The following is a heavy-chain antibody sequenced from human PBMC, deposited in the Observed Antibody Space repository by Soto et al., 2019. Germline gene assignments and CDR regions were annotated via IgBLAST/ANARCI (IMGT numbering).Heavy chain of an antibody. CDR3: ARRYGWLYFDY. Sequence: QLQLQESGPGLVKPWETLSLTCTVSGDSISSSNYFWGWIRQPPGKGLEWIGTFFYSGSTYYNPSLKSRVTISVDTSKNQCSLKLTSVTAADTALYYCARRYGWLYFDYWGQGSLVTVSS. V-gene: IGHV4-39*01. CDR1: GDSISSSNYF. J-gene: IGHJ4*02. D-gene: IGHD3-10*01. CDR2: FFYSGST.